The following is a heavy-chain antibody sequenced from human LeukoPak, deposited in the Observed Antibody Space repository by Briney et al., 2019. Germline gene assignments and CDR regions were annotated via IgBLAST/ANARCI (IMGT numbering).Heavy chain of an antibody. V-gene: IGHV1-2*02. D-gene: IGHD2-2*01. CDR1: GYTFTGYY. J-gene: IGHJ5*02. CDR3: AGDRRRVVPAAPYNWFDP. Sequence: ASVKVSCKASGYTFTGYYMHWVRQAPGQGLEWMGWINPNSGGTNYAQKFQGRVTMTRDTSISTAYMELSRLRSDDTAVYYCAGDRRRVVPAAPYNWFDPWGQGTLVTVSS. CDR2: INPNSGGT.